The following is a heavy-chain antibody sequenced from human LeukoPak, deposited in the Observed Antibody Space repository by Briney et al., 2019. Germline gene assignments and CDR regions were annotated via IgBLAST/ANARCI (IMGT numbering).Heavy chain of an antibody. V-gene: IGHV1-8*03. J-gene: IGHJ4*02. CDR3: AKDPRRYSRTGGYFDY. CDR1: GYTFTSYD. D-gene: IGHD6-13*01. CDR2: MNPNSGNT. Sequence: ASVKVSCKASGYTFTSYDINWVRQATGQGLEWMGWMNPNSGNTGYAQKFQGRVTITRNTSISTAYMELSSLRSEDTAVYYCAKDPRRYSRTGGYFDYWGQGTLVTVSS.